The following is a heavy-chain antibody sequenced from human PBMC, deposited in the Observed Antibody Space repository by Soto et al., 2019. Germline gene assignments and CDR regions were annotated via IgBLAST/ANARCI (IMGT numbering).Heavy chain of an antibody. CDR3: ARGCKARTGGSCYSGYYGMDV. Sequence: SVKVSCKASGGTFSSYAISWVRQAPGQGLEWMGGIIPIFGTANYAQKFQGRVTITADESTSTAYMELSSLRSEDTAVYYCARGCKARTGGSCYSGYYGMDVWGQGTTVTVSS. D-gene: IGHD2-15*01. V-gene: IGHV1-69*13. J-gene: IGHJ6*02. CDR1: GGTFSSYA. CDR2: IIPIFGTA.